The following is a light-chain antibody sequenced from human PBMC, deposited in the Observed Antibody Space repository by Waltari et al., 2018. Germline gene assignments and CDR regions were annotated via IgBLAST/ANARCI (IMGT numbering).Light chain of an antibody. CDR2: ENN. Sequence: QSILTQPPSVSAATGQKVTLSCSGGSSNIGNNFLSWYQHLPGTAPQLLIYENNKRPSGIPDRFSGSKSGTSATLGITGLQTGDEADYYCGSWDSGLSTVIFGGGTKLTVL. CDR3: GSWDSGLSTVI. V-gene: IGLV1-51*01. CDR1: SSNIGNNF. J-gene: IGLJ2*01.